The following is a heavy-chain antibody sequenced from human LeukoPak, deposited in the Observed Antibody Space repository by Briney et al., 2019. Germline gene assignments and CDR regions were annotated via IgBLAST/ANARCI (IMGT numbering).Heavy chain of an antibody. CDR3: ARLYCSGGSCHKDYYYYGMDV. V-gene: IGHV3-11*06. CDR2: ISSISSYT. J-gene: IGHJ6*04. D-gene: IGHD2-15*01. Sequence: PVRTLRLSCAASGFTFSDYYMSWIRPTPGKGLEWVSYISSISSYTTYADSVKGRFTNYRDNAKNSLYLQMNSLRAEDTAVYYCARLYCSGGSCHKDYYYYGMDVWGKGTTVTVSS. CDR1: GFTFSDYY.